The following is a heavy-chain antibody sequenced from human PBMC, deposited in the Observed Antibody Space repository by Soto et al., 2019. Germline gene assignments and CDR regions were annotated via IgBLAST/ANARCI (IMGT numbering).Heavy chain of an antibody. J-gene: IGHJ4*01. CDR2: IIPIFGTA. D-gene: IGHD6-13*01. CDR1: GGTFSSYA. V-gene: IGHV1-69*13. CDR3: ASPPRHRSTIAAAGPYYFGY. Sequence: PSVKVSCKASGGTFSSYAISWVRQAPGQGLEWMGGIIPIFGTANYAQKFQGRVTITADESTSTAYMELSSLRSEDTAVYYCASPPRHRSTIAAAGPYYFGYWG.